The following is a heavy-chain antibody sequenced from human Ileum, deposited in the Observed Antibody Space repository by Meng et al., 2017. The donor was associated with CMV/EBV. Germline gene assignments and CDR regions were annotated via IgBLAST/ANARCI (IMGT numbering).Heavy chain of an antibody. CDR1: GLAFSDNY. V-gene: IGHV3-72*01. Sequence: CEVSGLAFSDNYMDWVRQAPGKGLEWVGRMRSKANRYSTEYAATLKGRFTISRDDSKNSLYLQMNSLEIEDTAVYYCARRYYGRLDYWGKGTLVTVSS. CDR3: ARRYYGRLDY. D-gene: IGHD3-3*01. J-gene: IGHJ4*02. CDR2: MRSKANRYST.